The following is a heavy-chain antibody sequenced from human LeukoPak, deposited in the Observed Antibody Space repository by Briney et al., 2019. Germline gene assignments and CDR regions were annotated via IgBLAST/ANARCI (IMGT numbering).Heavy chain of an antibody. CDR2: INHSGST. CDR1: GGSFSGYY. J-gene: IGHJ4*02. Sequence: PSETLSLTCAVYGGSFSGYYWSWIRQPPGKGLEWIGEINHSGSTNYNPSLKSRVTISVDTSKNQFSLKLSSVTAADTAVYYCARAEALDYGGNLLTAFFDYWGQGTLVTVSS. CDR3: ARAEALDYGGNLLTAFFDY. D-gene: IGHD4-23*01. V-gene: IGHV4-34*01.